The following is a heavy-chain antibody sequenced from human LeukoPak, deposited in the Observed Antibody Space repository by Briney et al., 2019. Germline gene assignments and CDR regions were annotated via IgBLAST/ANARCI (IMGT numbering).Heavy chain of an antibody. CDR3: ARVVVDSLNWFDP. CDR2: INPKSGGT. CDR1: GYTFTGYF. J-gene: IGHJ5*02. D-gene: IGHD2-15*01. V-gene: IGHV1-2*02. Sequence: ASVKVSCKASGYTFTGYFLHWVRQAPGQGLEWMGWINPKSGGTNYAQTFQGRVTMTRDTSTSTAYMELSRLTSDDTAVYYCARVVVDSLNWFDPWGKGTLVTVSS.